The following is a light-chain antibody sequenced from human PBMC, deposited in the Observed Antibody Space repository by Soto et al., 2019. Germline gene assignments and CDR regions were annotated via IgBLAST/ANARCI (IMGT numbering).Light chain of an antibody. Sequence: ETVLTQAPGTLSLSPGERATLSCRASQRVASNYLAWYQQKPGQAPRLLIFGASIRDTGIPDRFSGSGSGTDFTLTISRLEPEDFAVYHCHQYGSSPGTFGQGTKVEIK. J-gene: IGKJ1*01. CDR1: QRVASNY. CDR3: HQYGSSPGT. V-gene: IGKV3-20*01. CDR2: GAS.